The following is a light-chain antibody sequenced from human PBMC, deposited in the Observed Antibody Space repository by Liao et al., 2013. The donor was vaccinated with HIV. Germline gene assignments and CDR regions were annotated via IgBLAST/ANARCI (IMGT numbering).Light chain of an antibody. CDR3: QAWDSSTEVL. V-gene: IGLV3-1*01. J-gene: IGLJ2*01. CDR1: RLGDKY. CDR2: QDT. Sequence: SYAVTQPPSVSVSPGQTASITCSGDRLGDKYACWYQQKPGQSPVLVIYQDTKRPSGIPERFSGSNSGNTATLTISGTQAMDEADYYCQAWDSSTEVLFGGGTQLTVL.